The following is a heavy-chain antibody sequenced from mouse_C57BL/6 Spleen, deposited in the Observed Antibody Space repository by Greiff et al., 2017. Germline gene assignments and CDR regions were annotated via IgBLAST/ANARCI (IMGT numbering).Heavy chain of an antibody. CDR2: ISYDGSN. Sequence: EVKLQESGPGLVKPSQSLSLTCSVTGYSITSGYYWNWIRQFPGNKLEWMGYISYDGSNNYNPSLKNRISITRDTSKTQFFLKLNSVTTEDTATYYCARVYDYHLAYWGQGTLVTVSA. CDR1: GYSITSGYY. V-gene: IGHV3-6*01. J-gene: IGHJ3*01. D-gene: IGHD2-4*01. CDR3: ARVYDYHLAY.